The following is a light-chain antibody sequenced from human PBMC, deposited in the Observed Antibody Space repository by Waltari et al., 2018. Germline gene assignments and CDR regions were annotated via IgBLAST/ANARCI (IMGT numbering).Light chain of an antibody. J-gene: IGKJ1*01. CDR2: PLS. Sequence: DIVMTQSPLSLPVTPGEPASISCRSSQSLLNSDDGHTYLDWYLQKPGQSPQLLIYPLSFRASGVPERVSGSGSATDFTLKISRVEAADVGVYYCMQRVDVPWTFGQGTKVEIK. CDR3: MQRVDVPWT. CDR1: QSLLNSDDGHTY. V-gene: IGKV2-40*01.